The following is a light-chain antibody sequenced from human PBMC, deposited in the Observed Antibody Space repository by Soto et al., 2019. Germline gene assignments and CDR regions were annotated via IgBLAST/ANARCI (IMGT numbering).Light chain of an antibody. V-gene: IGKV3-20*01. CDR3: QQYGSSPT. Sequence: EIVLTQSPGTLSLFPGERATLSCRAIQSLTTSYLAWYQQKPGQAPRLLIYGASSRATGIPDRFSGSGSGTDFTLTISRLEPEDFAVYYCQQYGSSPTFGQGTRLEIK. CDR1: QSLTTSY. J-gene: IGKJ5*01. CDR2: GAS.